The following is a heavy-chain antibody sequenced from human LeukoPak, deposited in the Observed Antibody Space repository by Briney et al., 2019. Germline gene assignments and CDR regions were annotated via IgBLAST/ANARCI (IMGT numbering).Heavy chain of an antibody. CDR3: AKGLGLLLSNWFDP. J-gene: IGHJ5*02. CDR2: ISYDGSNK. CDR1: GFTFSSYG. Sequence: GGSLRLSCAASGFTFSSYGMHWVRQAPGKGLEWVAVISYDGSNKYYADSVKGRFTISRDNSKNTLYLQMNSLRAEDTAVYYCAKGLGLLLSNWFDPWGQGTLVTVSS. V-gene: IGHV3-30*18. D-gene: IGHD3-3*01.